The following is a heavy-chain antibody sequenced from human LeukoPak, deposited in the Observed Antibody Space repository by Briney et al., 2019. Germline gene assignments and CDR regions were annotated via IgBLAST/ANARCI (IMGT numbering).Heavy chain of an antibody. CDR3: ARQIRITIFGVVTQFMDV. V-gene: IGHV4-59*01. CDR2: IYYSGST. CDR1: GGSISSYY. D-gene: IGHD3-3*01. Sequence: SETLSLTCTVSGGSISSYYWSWIRQPPGKGLEWIGYIYYSGSTNYNPSLKSRVTISVDTSKNQFSLKLSSVTAADTAVYYCARQIRITIFGVVTQFMDVWDKGTTVTVSS. J-gene: IGHJ6*03.